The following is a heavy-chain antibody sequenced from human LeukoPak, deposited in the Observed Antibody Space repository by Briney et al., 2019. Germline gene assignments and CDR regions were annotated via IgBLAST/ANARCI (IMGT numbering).Heavy chain of an antibody. D-gene: IGHD6-13*01. J-gene: IGHJ4*02. CDR2: INPNSGGT. Sequence: ASVKVSCKASGYTFTGYYMHWVRQAPGQGLEWMGWINPNSGGTNYAQKFQGRVTMTRDTSISTAYMELSRLRHDDTAVYYCASTYSSSWYVDYWGQGTLVTVSS. CDR3: ASTYSSSWYVDY. V-gene: IGHV1-2*02. CDR1: GYTFTGYY.